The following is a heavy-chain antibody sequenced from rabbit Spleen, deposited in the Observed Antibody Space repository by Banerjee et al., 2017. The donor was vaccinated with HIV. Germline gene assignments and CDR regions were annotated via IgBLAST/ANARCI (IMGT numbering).Heavy chain of an antibody. Sequence: QEQLEESGGDLVKPEGSLTLTCTASGFSFSSSYWICWVRQAPGKGLEWIGCILTGGGNTYYANWAKGRFTISKTSSTTVTLQMTSLTVADTATYFCARDLTSIIGWNFNLWGPGTLVTVS. CDR3: ARDLTSIIGWNFNL. V-gene: IGHV1S45*01. CDR1: GFSFSSSYW. J-gene: IGHJ4*01. D-gene: IGHD1-1*01. CDR2: ILTGGGNT.